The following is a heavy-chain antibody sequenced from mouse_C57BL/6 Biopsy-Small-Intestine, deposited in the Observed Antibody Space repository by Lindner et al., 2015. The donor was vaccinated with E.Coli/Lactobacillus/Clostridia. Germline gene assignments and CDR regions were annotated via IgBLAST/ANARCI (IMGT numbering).Heavy chain of an antibody. Sequence: VQLQESGGGLVKPGGSLKLSCAASGFTFSDYGMHWVRQAPEKGLEWVAYISSGSSTIYYADTVKGRFTISRDSAKNTLFLQMTSLRSEDTAMYYCARGTGRGLDYWGQGTTLTVSS. CDR3: ARGTGRGLDY. CDR1: GFTFSDYG. D-gene: IGHD4-1*01. CDR2: ISSGSSTI. V-gene: IGHV5-17*01. J-gene: IGHJ2*01.